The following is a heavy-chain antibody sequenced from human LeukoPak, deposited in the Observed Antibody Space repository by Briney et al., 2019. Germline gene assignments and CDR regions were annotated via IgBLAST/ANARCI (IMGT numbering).Heavy chain of an antibody. Sequence: PSETLSLTCAVYGGSFSGYYWSWIRQPPGKGLEWIGEINHSGSTNYNPSLKSRVTISVDTSKNQFSLKLSSVTAADTAVYYCARRRVAVAGRYYFDYWGQGTLVTVS. CDR1: GGSFSGYY. V-gene: IGHV4-34*01. D-gene: IGHD6-19*01. CDR2: INHSGST. J-gene: IGHJ4*02. CDR3: ARRRVAVAGRYYFDY.